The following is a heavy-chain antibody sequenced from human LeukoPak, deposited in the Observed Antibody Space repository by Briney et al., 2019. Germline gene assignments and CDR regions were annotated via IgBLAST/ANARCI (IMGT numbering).Heavy chain of an antibody. D-gene: IGHD3-10*01. J-gene: IGHJ5*02. V-gene: IGHV4-59*08. Sequence: SETLSLTCTVSGGSISSYYWSWIRQPPGKGLEWLGSVSHSGITYYNSSLNSRVTISVDTSKNQFSLKVNSVTAADTAVYYCARLVIPWGQGILVTVSS. CDR3: ARLVIP. CDR2: VSHSGIT. CDR1: GGSISSYY.